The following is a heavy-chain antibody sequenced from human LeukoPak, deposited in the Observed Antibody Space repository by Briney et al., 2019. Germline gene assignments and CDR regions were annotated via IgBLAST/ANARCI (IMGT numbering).Heavy chain of an antibody. J-gene: IGHJ6*03. V-gene: IGHV4-59*01. CDR3: XXXXXXXXXXNYYYYYYMDV. CDR2: IYYSGST. Sequence: SETLSLTCTVSGGSISSYYWSWIRQPPGKGLEWIGYIYYSGSTNYNPSLKSRVTISVDTSKNQFSLKLSSVTAADTAVYYCXXXXXXXXXXNYYYYYYMDVWGKGTTVTVSS. CDR1: GGSISSYY.